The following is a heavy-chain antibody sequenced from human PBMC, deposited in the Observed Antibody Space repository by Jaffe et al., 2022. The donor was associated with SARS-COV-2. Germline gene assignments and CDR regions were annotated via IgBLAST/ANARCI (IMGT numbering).Heavy chain of an antibody. CDR2: IYTSGST. J-gene: IGHJ4*02. V-gene: IGHV4-61*02. D-gene: IGHD6-13*01. Sequence: QVQLQESGPGLVKPSQTLSLTCTVSGGSISSGSYYWSWIRQPAGKGLEWIGRIYTSGSTNYNPSLKSRVTISVDTSKNQFSLKLSSVTAADTAVYYCARGGDAAAGQATDYWGQGTLVTVSS. CDR1: GGSISSGSYY. CDR3: ARGGDAAAGQATDY.